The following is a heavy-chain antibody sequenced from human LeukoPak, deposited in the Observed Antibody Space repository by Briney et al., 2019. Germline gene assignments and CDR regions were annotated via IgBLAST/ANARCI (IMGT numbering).Heavy chain of an antibody. Sequence: GSSVKVSCKASGGTFSSYAISWVRQAPGQGLEWMGRIIPIFGTANYAQKFQGRVTITTDESTSTAYMELSSLRSEDTAVYYCARYIVVTDGDAFDIWGQGTMVTVSS. CDR2: IIPIFGTA. V-gene: IGHV1-69*05. CDR3: ARYIVVTDGDAFDI. J-gene: IGHJ3*02. D-gene: IGHD3-22*01. CDR1: GGTFSSYA.